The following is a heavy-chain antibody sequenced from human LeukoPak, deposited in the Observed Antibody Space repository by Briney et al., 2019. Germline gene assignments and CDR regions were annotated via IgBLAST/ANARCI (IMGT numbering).Heavy chain of an antibody. CDR2: ISSTGGTI. J-gene: IGHJ4*02. CDR1: GFTFRNYL. V-gene: IGHV3-23*01. Sequence: GGSLRLSCAASGFTFRNYLMNWVRQAPGKGLEWVSFISSTGGTIYYADSVKGRFTVSRDNSKNTLYLQMNSLRAEDTAVYYCAKGTTVVAPGVYYFDYWGQGTLVTVSS. D-gene: IGHD2-15*01. CDR3: AKGTTVVAPGVYYFDY.